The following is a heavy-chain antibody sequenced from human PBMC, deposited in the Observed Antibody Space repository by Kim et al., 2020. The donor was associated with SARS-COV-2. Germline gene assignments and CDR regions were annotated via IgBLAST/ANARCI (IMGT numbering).Heavy chain of an antibody. D-gene: IGHD3-10*01. J-gene: IGHJ4*02. Sequence: YTSGTANYNPPLKSRVTMSVDTSKNQFSLKLSSVPAADTAVYYCASPLGYWGQGTLVTVSS. CDR3: ASPLGY. CDR2: YTSGTA. V-gene: IGHV4-4*07.